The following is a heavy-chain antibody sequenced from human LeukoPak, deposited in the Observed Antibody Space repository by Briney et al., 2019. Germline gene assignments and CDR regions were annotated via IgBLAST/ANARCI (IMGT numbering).Heavy chain of an antibody. CDR3: ARIASHSSSWYDGGY. Sequence: GGSLRLSCAASGFTLSSYWMHWVRHAPGKGLVWVSRINSDGSRTTYADSVKGRFTISRDNAKDTLYLQMNSLRAEDTGVYYCARIASHSSSWYDGGYWGQGTLVTVSS. D-gene: IGHD6-13*01. J-gene: IGHJ4*02. CDR2: INSDGSRT. V-gene: IGHV3-74*01. CDR1: GFTLSSYW.